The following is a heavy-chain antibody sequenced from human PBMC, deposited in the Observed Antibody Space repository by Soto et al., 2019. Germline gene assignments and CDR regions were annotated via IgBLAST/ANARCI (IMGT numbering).Heavy chain of an antibody. CDR1: GGSFSGYY. Sequence: SETLSLTCAVYGGSFSGYYWSWIRQPPGKGLEWIGEINHSGSTNYNPSLKSRVTISVDTSKNQFSLKLSSVTAADTAVYYCARVQSSGWYSYWGQGTLVTVSS. J-gene: IGHJ4*02. CDR2: INHSGST. CDR3: ARVQSSGWYSY. V-gene: IGHV4-34*01. D-gene: IGHD6-19*01.